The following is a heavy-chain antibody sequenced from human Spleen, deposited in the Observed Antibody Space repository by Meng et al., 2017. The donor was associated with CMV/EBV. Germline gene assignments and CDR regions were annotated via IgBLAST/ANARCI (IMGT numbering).Heavy chain of an antibody. CDR2: INPSGGGT. Sequence: KASGYIFTNFYMHWVRQAPGHGLEWMGIINPSGGGTTYAQKFQGRVTMTRDTSTSTVYMDLSSLRSEDTAVYYCARDGGTTAGNNFDYWGQGTLVTVSS. D-gene: IGHD1/OR15-1a*01. V-gene: IGHV1-46*01. CDR3: ARDGGTTAGNNFDY. CDR1: GYIFTNFY. J-gene: IGHJ4*02.